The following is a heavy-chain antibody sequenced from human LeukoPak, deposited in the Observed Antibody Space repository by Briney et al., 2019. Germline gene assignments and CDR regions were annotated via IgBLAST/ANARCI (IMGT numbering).Heavy chain of an antibody. CDR2: IRDGGSAK. D-gene: IGHD2/OR15-2a*01. V-gene: IGHV3-7*01. CDR1: GCTFNNYW. CDR3: GRIRLSPADFAG. Sequence: GGSLTLTCPASGCTFNNYWMTWVRQPPGRGLEWVASIRDGGSAKYYVDSVKGRLTISRDDAKSSLSLQRSCLRAEDTATDYCGRIRLSPADFAGWGEGTLVTVSA. J-gene: IGHJ4*02.